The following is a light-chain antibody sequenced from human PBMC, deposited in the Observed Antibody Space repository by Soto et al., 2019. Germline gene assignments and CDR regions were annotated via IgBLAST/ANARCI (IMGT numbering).Light chain of an antibody. CDR3: CSYVGSFIFV. CDR2: EGH. Sequence: QSALTQPASVSGSPGHSITISCTGTSGFVGSFSLVSWYQQHPGKAPKVMISEGHRRPSGVPDRFSGSKSGNTASLTISGLQAEDEAYYYCCSYVGSFIFVFGTGTKVTVL. V-gene: IGLV2-23*03. CDR1: SGFVGSFSL. J-gene: IGLJ1*01.